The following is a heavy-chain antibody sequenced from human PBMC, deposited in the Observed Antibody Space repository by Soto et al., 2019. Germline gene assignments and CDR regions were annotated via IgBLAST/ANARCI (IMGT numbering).Heavy chain of an antibody. CDR1: GFTFTSSA. CDR2: IVVGSGNT. Sequence: SVKVSCKASGFTFTSSAVQWVRQARGQRLEWIGWIVVGSGNTNYAQKFQERVTITRDMSTSTAYMELSSLRSEDTAVYYCGASNIYYYYYGMDVWGQGTTVTVSS. CDR3: GASNIYYYYYGMDV. V-gene: IGHV1-58*01. J-gene: IGHJ6*02.